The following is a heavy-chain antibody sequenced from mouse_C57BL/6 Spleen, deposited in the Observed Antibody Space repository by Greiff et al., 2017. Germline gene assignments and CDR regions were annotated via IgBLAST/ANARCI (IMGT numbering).Heavy chain of an antibody. CDR1: GYTFPSYW. CDR2: INPSNGGT. D-gene: IGHD1-1*01. J-gene: IGHJ2*01. CDR3: ARATVVAPCDY. V-gene: IGHV1-53*01. Sequence: QVQLQQPGTELVKPGASVKLSCKASGYTFPSYWMHWVKQRPGQGLEWIGNINPSNGGTNYNEKFKSKATLTVDKSSSTAYMQLSSLTSEASAVYYCARATVVAPCDYWGQGTTLTVSS.